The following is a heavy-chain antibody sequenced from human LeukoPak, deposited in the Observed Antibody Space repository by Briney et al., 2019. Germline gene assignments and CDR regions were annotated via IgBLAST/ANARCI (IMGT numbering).Heavy chain of an antibody. CDR3: ARPSRIADAFDI. J-gene: IGHJ3*02. Sequence: SETLSLTCTVSGYSISSGYYWGWIRQPPGKGLEWIGSIYHSGSTYYNPSLKSRVTISVDTSKNQFSLKLSSVTAADTAVYYCARPSRIADAFDIWGQGTMVTVSS. V-gene: IGHV4-38-2*02. CDR1: GYSISSGYY. CDR2: IYHSGST. D-gene: IGHD6-13*01.